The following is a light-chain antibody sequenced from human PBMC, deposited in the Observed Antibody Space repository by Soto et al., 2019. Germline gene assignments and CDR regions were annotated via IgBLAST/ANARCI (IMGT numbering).Light chain of an antibody. CDR1: SSNIGAGYD. Sequence: QSVLTQPPSVSGAPGQRVTISCTESSSNIGAGYDVHWYQQLPGTAPKLLIYGNTNRPSGVPDRFSGSKSGTSPSLAITGLQAEDEADYYCQSYDSSLSAWVFGGGTKLTVL. J-gene: IGLJ3*02. CDR3: QSYDSSLSAWV. V-gene: IGLV1-40*01. CDR2: GNT.